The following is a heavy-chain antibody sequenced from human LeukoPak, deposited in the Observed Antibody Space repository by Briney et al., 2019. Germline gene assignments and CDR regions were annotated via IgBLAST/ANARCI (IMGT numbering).Heavy chain of an antibody. CDR1: GDSVSSNSAA. D-gene: IGHD2-2*01. CDR3: ARVRPVVVVPAANRPATTVTRSNWFDP. Sequence: SQTLSLTCAISGDSVSSNSAAWNWIRQSPSRGLEWLGRTYYRSKWYYDYAVAVKSRISINPDTSKNQFSLQLSSVTPEDTAVYYCARVRPVVVVPAANRPATTVTRSNWFDPWGQGTLVTVSS. V-gene: IGHV6-1*01. CDR2: TYYRSKWYY. J-gene: IGHJ5*02.